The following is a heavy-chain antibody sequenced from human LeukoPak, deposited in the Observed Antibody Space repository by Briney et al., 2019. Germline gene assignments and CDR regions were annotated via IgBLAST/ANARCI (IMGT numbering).Heavy chain of an antibody. V-gene: IGHV3-30*02. J-gene: IGHJ4*02. D-gene: IGHD5-18*01. CDR3: ARERRTAMGYFDY. CDR2: IRQNENNR. Sequence: PGESLRLSCAASGFTFSDYGLHWVRQAPGKGLEWVAFIRQNENNRYYTDSVEGRFTISRDNAKNSLYLQMNSLRAEDTAVYYCARERRTAMGYFDYWGQGTLVTVSS. CDR1: GFTFSDYG.